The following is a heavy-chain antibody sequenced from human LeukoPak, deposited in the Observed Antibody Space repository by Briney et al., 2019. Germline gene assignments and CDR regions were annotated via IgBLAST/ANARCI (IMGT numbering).Heavy chain of an antibody. V-gene: IGHV1-18*01. CDR1: GYTFTSYG. J-gene: IGHJ6*03. CDR3: ARGDSNPHYYYYYYMDV. CDR2: ISAYNGNT. Sequence: GASVKVSCKASGYTFTSYGISWVRQAPGQGLEWMGWISAYNGNTNYAQKLQGRVTMTTDTSTSTAYMELRSLRSEDTAVYYCARGDSNPHYYYYYYMDVWGKGTTVTVSS. D-gene: IGHD4-11*01.